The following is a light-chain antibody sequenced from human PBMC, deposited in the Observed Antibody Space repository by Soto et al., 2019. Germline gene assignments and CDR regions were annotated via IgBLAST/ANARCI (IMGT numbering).Light chain of an antibody. Sequence: EIVLTQSPGTLSLSPGERATLSCRASQSVSSSYLAWYQQKPGQAPRLLIYGASSRATGIPDRFSGSGSGTDFTLTISRLEPEDFAVYYCQQYCSSTWTFGQGTNVDIK. CDR3: QQYCSSTWT. J-gene: IGKJ1*01. V-gene: IGKV3-20*01. CDR1: QSVSSSY. CDR2: GAS.